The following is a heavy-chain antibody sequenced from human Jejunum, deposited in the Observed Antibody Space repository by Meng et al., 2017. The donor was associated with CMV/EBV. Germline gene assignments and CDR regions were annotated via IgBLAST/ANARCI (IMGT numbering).Heavy chain of an antibody. CDR2: IYGDDDK. CDR3: AHSYCSRGTCYSFYY. D-gene: IGHD2-15*01. CDR1: GFSLPTSEVG. V-gene: IGHV2-5*02. Sequence: SGFSLPTSEVGVGWVRQAPGKALEWLALIYGDDDKRYSPSLQTRLTITKDTSKNQVVLTMINVGPVDTATYYCAHSYCSRGTCYSFYYWGPGTLVTVSS. J-gene: IGHJ4*02.